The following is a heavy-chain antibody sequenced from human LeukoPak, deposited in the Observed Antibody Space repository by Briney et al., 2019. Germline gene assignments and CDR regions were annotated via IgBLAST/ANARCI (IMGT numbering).Heavy chain of an antibody. CDR2: IKHDGSEK. J-gene: IGHJ4*02. CDR3: ARLVTAEGTLEDY. V-gene: IGHV3-7*01. CDR1: GFTFSNYW. Sequence: PGGSLRLSCADSGFTFSNYWMSWVRQPPGKGLEWVSNIKHDGSEKYCVDSVEGRFTTSRDNAKNTLHLQMNSLRAEDTAVYYCARLVTAEGTLEDYWGQGTLVTVSS. D-gene: IGHD6-13*01.